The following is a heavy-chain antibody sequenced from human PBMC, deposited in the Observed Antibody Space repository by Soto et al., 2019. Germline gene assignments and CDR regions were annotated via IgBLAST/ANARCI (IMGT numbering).Heavy chain of an antibody. Sequence: QAQLVESGGGVVQPGRSLRLSCAASGFTFNTYYMHWVRQAPGKGLEWVAIISNDGNNEFFADSVKGRFTISRDNSKNTLFLQMNSLRPEDTAVYYCAKDRSGSWSIDYWGQGTLVTVSS. CDR3: AKDRSGSWSIDY. V-gene: IGHV3-30*18. J-gene: IGHJ4*02. CDR1: GFTFNTYY. D-gene: IGHD6-13*01. CDR2: ISNDGNNE.